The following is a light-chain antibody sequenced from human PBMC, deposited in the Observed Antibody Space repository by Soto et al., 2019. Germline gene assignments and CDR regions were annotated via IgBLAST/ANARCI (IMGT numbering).Light chain of an antibody. CDR2: DAT. CDR1: QSVSSH. J-gene: IGKJ2*01. Sequence: ETVLTQSPATLSLSPGERATPSCRASQSVSSHLAWYQQRPGQAPRLLIYDATNRATGIPARFSGSGSGTDFTLTISSLEPEDFAVYYCQQRSNWPPYPFGQGTKVDIK. CDR3: QQRSNWPPYP. V-gene: IGKV3-11*01.